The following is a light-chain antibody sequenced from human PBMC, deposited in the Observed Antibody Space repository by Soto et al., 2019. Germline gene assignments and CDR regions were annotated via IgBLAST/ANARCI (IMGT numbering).Light chain of an antibody. CDR3: KQIYSAPLT. J-gene: IGKJ4*01. CDR1: QSIVTY. Sequence: DIQMSQSPSSLSASVGDRVTISCRASQSIVTYLNWYQQKPGKAPKLLIYAASSLQSGVPSTFSGNGSGTDFTLTIRNLQPEDFATYFCKQIYSAPLTFGGGTKVDI. CDR2: AAS. V-gene: IGKV1-39*01.